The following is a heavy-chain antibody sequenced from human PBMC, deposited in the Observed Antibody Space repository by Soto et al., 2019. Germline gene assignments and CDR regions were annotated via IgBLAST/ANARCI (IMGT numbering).Heavy chain of an antibody. CDR1: GGSISSGDYY. CDR3: ARGIVATSNPFDY. Sequence: LSLTCTVSGGSISSGDYYWSWIRQPPGKGLEWIGYIYYSGSTYYNPSLKSRVTISVDTSKNQFSLKLSSVTAADTAVYYCARGIVATSNPFDYWGQGTLVTVSS. D-gene: IGHD5-12*01. CDR2: IYYSGST. J-gene: IGHJ4*02. V-gene: IGHV4-30-4*01.